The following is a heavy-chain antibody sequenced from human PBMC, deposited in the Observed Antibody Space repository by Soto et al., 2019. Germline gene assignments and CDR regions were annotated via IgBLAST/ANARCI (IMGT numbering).Heavy chain of an antibody. CDR1: GGSISSSSYY. D-gene: IGHD3-16*01. J-gene: IGHJ6*02. Sequence: QLQLQESGPGLVKPSETLSLTCTVSGGSISSSSYYWGWIRQPPGKGLEWIGSIYYSGYAYYNPSLKRRVTISVDTSKHQFSLKLSSVTAADTAVYYCARHNGPLYVGYYYAMDVWGQGTTVTVSS. V-gene: IGHV4-39*01. CDR2: IYYSGYA. CDR3: ARHNGPLYVGYYYAMDV.